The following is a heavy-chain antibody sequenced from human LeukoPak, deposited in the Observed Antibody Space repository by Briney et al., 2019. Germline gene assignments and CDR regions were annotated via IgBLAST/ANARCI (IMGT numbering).Heavy chain of an antibody. CDR2: IIPILGIA. Sequence: ASVKVSCKASGGTFSSYAISWGRQAPGQGLEWMGRIIPILGIANYAQKFQGRVTITADKSTSTAYMELSSLRSEDTAVYYCARDLISGDWTWDIWGQGTMVTVSS. CDR3: ARDLISGDWTWDI. V-gene: IGHV1-69*04. D-gene: IGHD2-21*02. CDR1: GGTFSSYA. J-gene: IGHJ3*02.